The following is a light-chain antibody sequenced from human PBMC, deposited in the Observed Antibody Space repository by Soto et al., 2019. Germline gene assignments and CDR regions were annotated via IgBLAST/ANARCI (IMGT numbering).Light chain of an antibody. Sequence: DIQMTQSPSTLSASVGDRVTITCRASQSISYWLAWYQQKPGKAPKLLIYKASTLEIGVPSRFSGSGSGTEFTLTISSLQPDDFASYYRQQYNSYPWTFGQGTKVEIK. V-gene: IGKV1-5*03. CDR3: QQYNSYPWT. CDR2: KAS. CDR1: QSISYW. J-gene: IGKJ1*01.